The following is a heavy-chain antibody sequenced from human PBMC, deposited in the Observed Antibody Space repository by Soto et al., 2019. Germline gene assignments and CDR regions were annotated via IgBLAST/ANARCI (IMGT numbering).Heavy chain of an antibody. D-gene: IGHD3-10*01. Sequence: SETLSLTCGVSGGSISNNNWWSWVRQSPGEGLEWIGEIHHSGASDYNPSLRSRVTISVDKSRNQFSLNLSSVTAADTAIYYCAAVDYYYGSGSRVGLDVWGQGTTVTVSS. CDR3: AAVDYYYGSGSRVGLDV. J-gene: IGHJ6*02. CDR2: IHHSGAS. CDR1: GGSISNNNW. V-gene: IGHV4-4*02.